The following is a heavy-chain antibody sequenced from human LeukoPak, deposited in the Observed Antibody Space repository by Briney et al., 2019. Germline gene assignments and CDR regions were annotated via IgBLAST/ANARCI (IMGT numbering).Heavy chain of an antibody. D-gene: IGHD5-18*01. CDR3: AKGISGTAVVMDY. Sequence: GGSLRLSCAASGFTFNSYAMSWVRQAPEKGLEWVATISGSGGGTYYADSVKGRFTISRDNSKNSLYLRMNSLRTEDTALYYCAKGISGTAVVMDYWGQGTLVTVSS. CDR1: GFTFNSYA. J-gene: IGHJ4*02. CDR2: ISGSGGGT. V-gene: IGHV3-43*02.